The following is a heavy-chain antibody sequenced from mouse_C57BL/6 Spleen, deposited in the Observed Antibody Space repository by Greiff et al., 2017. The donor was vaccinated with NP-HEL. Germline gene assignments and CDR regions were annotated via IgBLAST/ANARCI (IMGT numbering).Heavy chain of an antibody. V-gene: IGHV5-6*01. CDR1: GFTFSSYG. D-gene: IGHD2-4*01. CDR2: ISSGGSYT. CDR3: ARQRGGDYDGDWYFDV. Sequence: VQLKESGGDLVKPGGSLKLSCAASGFTFSSYGMSWVRQTPDKRLEWVATISSGGSYTYYPDSVKGRFTISRDNAKNTLYLQMSSLKSEDTAMYYCARQRGGDYDGDWYFDVWGTGTTVTVSS. J-gene: IGHJ1*03.